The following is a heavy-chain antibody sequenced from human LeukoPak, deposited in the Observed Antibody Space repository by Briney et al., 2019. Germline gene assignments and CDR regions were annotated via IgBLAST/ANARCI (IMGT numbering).Heavy chain of an antibody. CDR1: GFTFTNYE. CDR3: ARDRLWEVGATPYFAY. J-gene: IGHJ4*02. Sequence: GGSLRLSCAASGFTFTNYEMNWVRQAPGKGLEWVSYISTSGSPIYYADSVKGRFTISRDNAKNSLYLQMNSLRAEDTAVYYCARDRLWEVGATPYFAYWGQGTLVTVSS. V-gene: IGHV3-48*03. CDR2: ISTSGSPI. D-gene: IGHD1-26*01.